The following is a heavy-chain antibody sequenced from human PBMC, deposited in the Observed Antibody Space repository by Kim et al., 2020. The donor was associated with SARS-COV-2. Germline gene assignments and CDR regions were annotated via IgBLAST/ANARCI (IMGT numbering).Heavy chain of an antibody. D-gene: IGHD2-8*01. V-gene: IGHV3-23*01. Sequence: GGSLRLSCAASGFTFSSYAMSWVRQAPGKGLEWVSAISGSGGSTYYADSVKGRFTISRDNSKNTLYLQMNSLRAEDTAVYYCAKVELVSGVSPPTYWGQGTLVTVSS. J-gene: IGHJ4*02. CDR3: AKVELVSGVSPPTY. CDR2: ISGSGGST. CDR1: GFTFSSYA.